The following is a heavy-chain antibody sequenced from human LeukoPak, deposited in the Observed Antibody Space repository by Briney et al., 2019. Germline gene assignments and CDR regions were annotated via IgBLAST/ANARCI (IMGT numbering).Heavy chain of an antibody. Sequence: GGSLRLSCAASGFTFRTYGMHWVRQAPAKGVEGVAFIRSDGNSKYYADSVKGRFTISRDNSNNTLYLQMKSLIDEDTAVYYCARDGSRYSYGYVVYWGQGTLVTVSS. J-gene: IGHJ4*02. CDR1: GFTFRTYG. D-gene: IGHD5-18*01. CDR2: IRSDGNSK. CDR3: ARDGSRYSYGYVVY. V-gene: IGHV3-30*02.